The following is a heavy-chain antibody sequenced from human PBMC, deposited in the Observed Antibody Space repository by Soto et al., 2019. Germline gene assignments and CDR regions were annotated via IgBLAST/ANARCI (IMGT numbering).Heavy chain of an antibody. CDR1: GYNFATYW. J-gene: IGHJ5*02. Sequence: PGESLKISCEGFGYNFATYWIAWVRQMPGKGLEYMGIIYPGDSDSRYSPSFQGQVTFSADKSISTGYLQWSSLKASDTAMYYCARHGFYGDFASNYFDPWGQGTLVTVSS. CDR3: ARHGFYGDFASNYFDP. CDR2: IYPGDSDS. D-gene: IGHD4-17*01. V-gene: IGHV5-51*01.